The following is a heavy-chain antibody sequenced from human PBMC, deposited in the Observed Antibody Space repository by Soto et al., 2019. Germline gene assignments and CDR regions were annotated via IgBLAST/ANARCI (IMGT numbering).Heavy chain of an antibody. CDR3: AHGPGRIAVPGTRAFDI. CDR2: IHWNGDR. D-gene: IGHD6-19*01. J-gene: IGHJ3*02. Sequence: SGPTLVNPTQTLTLTCAFSGFSLPTGGEAVGWIRQPPGKALEWVGTIHWNGDRHYSPSLKSRVTLTKDPSKDQVVLTVTNMDPMDTATYYCAHGPGRIAVPGTRAFDIWGQGIVVTVSS. CDR1: GFSLPTGGEA. V-gene: IGHV2-5*01.